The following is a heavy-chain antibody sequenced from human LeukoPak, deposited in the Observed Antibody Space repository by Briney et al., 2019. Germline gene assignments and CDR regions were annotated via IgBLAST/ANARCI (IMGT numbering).Heavy chain of an antibody. CDR1: GYTFIRFW. CDR2: IYPGDSET. V-gene: IGHV5-51*01. CDR3: ATGGIYGSNFDY. J-gene: IGHJ4*02. Sequence: AGESLQISCQGSGYTFIRFWIGWVRQMPGKGLEWMGIIYPGDSETRYSPSFQGQVIISVDKSISTAYLQWSSLKASDTAVYYCATGGIYGSNFDYWGQGTLVTVSS. D-gene: IGHD5-12*01.